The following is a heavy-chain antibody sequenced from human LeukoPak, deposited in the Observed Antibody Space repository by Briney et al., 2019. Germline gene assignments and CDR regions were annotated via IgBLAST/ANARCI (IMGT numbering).Heavy chain of an antibody. CDR2: IYYSGST. CDR1: GGSISSYH. V-gene: IGHV4-59*01. D-gene: IGHD3-3*01. J-gene: IGHJ4*02. Sequence: SETLSLTCTVSGGSISSYHWSWIRQPPGKGLEWIGYIYYSGSTNYNPSLKSRVTISVDTSKNQFSLKLSSVTAADTAVYYCARGHPYYDFWSGHFDYWGQGTLVTVSS. CDR3: ARGHPYYDFWSGHFDY.